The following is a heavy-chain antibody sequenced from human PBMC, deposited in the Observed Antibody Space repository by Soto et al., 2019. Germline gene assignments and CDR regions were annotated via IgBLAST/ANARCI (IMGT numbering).Heavy chain of an antibody. Sequence: GGSLRLSCAASGFTFSIYEMNWVRQAPGKGLEWVSYISSSGSTIYYADSVKGRFTISRDNAKNSLYLQMNSLRAEDTAVYYCARDTYYSDSSGSYYVRGYYYYGMDVWGQVTTVTVSS. CDR3: ARDTYYSDSSGSYYVRGYYYYGMDV. J-gene: IGHJ6*02. V-gene: IGHV3-48*03. CDR1: GFTFSIYE. D-gene: IGHD3-22*01. CDR2: ISSSGSTI.